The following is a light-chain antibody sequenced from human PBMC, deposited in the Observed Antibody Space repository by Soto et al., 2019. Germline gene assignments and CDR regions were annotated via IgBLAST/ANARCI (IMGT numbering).Light chain of an antibody. J-gene: IGKJ1*01. V-gene: IGKV3-20*01. CDR3: QDYGPSWT. CDR2: AAS. Sequence: LSQSPAAVSLSKGDRATLPCRANQSVSSNKLAWYQQKPGQAPRLLIYAASSRATGIPDRFSGSGSGTDFTLTINRLEPDDFAVYYCQDYGPSWTFGQGSKVDVK. CDR1: QSVSSNK.